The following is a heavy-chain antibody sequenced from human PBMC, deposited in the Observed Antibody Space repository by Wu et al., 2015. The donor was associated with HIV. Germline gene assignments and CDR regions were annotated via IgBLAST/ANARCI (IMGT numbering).Heavy chain of an antibody. CDR2: IIPIFGTA. CDR1: GGTFSSYA. J-gene: IGHJ4*02. CDR3: ARSYCGGDCYALTEGFDY. Sequence: QVQLVQSGAEVKKPGSSVKVSCKASGGTFSSYAISWVRQAPGQGLEWMGGIIPIFGTANYAQKFQGRVTITTDESTSTAYMELSSLRSEDTAVYYCARSYCGGDCYALTEGFDYWGQGTLVTVSS. V-gene: IGHV1-69*05. D-gene: IGHD2-21*02.